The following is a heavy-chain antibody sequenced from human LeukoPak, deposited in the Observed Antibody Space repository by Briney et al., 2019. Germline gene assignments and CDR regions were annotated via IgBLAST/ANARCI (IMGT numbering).Heavy chain of an antibody. CDR2: ISWNRGSI. CDR3: AREGVLNWFDP. CDR1: GFTFDDYA. Sequence: PGGSRRLSCAASGFTFDDYAMHWVRQAPGKGLEWVSGISWNRGSIGYADSVKGRFTISRDNAKNSLYLQMNSLRAEDTAVYYCAREGVLNWFDPWGQGTLVTVSS. J-gene: IGHJ5*02. D-gene: IGHD3-16*01. V-gene: IGHV3-9*01.